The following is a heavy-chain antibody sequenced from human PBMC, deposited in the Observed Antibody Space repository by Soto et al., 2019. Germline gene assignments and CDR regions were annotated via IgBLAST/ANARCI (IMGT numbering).Heavy chain of an antibody. D-gene: IGHD1-1*01. CDR1: GFAVTVST. V-gene: IGHV1-58*01. Sequence: SVRVSSTEYGFAVTVSTVQWVRQPLGKRLDWIGWIVVGSGNTNYAQKFQERVTITRDMSTSTAYMELSSLRSEDTAVYYCAASQLELKREHFDYWGQGTLVTVSS. CDR2: IVVGSGNT. CDR3: AASQLELKREHFDY. J-gene: IGHJ4*02.